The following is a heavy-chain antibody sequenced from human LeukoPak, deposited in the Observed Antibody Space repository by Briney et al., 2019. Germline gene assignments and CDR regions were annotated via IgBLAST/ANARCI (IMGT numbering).Heavy chain of an antibody. CDR1: GFTFSDYS. V-gene: IGHV3-48*04. D-gene: IGHD1-1*01. J-gene: IGHJ4*02. CDR3: ARDHNYAFDN. Sequence: GGSLRLSCAASGFTFSDYSMNWVRQAPGKGLEGISWIGISSGNTKYADSVKGRFTISGDNAKNSLYRQMTSLRVEDTAVYYCARDHNYAFDNWGQGTLVTVSS. CDR2: IGISSGNT.